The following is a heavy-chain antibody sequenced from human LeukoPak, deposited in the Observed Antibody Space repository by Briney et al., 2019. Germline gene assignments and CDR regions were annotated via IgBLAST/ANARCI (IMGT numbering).Heavy chain of an antibody. CDR3: ARIITSTWYNEFDC. D-gene: IGHD1-14*01. J-gene: IGHJ4*02. V-gene: IGHV1-2*02. Sequence: ASVKVSCKASGYTFTDHYLHWLRQAPGQGLEYLGWINPNGGGTNFPQKFQGRVTLTIDTSVNTGYMEITKLTSYDTAVYYCARIITSTWYNEFDCWGQGTLVAVSS. CDR2: INPNGGGT. CDR1: GYTFTDHY.